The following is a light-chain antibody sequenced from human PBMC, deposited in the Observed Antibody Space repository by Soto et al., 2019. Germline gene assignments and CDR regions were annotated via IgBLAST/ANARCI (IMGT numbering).Light chain of an antibody. CDR1: QSVSSSY. CDR2: SAS. V-gene: IGKV3-20*01. CDR3: QQFGTSPPAIT. Sequence: IVLTQSPGTLSLSPGERATLSCRASQSVSSSYLXWYQQKTGQAPRLLIYSASTRATGIPDRFSGSVSGTDFTLTISRLEPDDFAVYYCQQFGTSPPAITFGQGTRLELK. J-gene: IGKJ5*01.